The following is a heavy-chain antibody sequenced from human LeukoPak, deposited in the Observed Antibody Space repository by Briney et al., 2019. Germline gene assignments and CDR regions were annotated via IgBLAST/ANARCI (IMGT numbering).Heavy chain of an antibody. V-gene: IGHV4-59*01. CDR3: ASTIDWSFDY. J-gene: IGHJ4*02. D-gene: IGHD3-9*01. CDR1: GGSISSYY. Sequence: SQTLSLTCTVSGGSISSYYWSWIRQPPGKGLEWIGYIYYSGSTNYNPSLKSRVTISVDTSKNQFSLKLSSVTAADTAVYYCASTIDWSFDYWGQGTLVTVSS. CDR2: IYYSGST.